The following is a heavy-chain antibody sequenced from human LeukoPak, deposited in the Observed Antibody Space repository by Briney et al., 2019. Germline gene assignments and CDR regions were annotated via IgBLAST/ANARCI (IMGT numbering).Heavy chain of an antibody. CDR2: INPSGGST. CDR3: ASAYGSGSYHY. V-gene: IGHV1-46*01. CDR1: GYTFTSYY. D-gene: IGHD3-10*01. Sequence: ASVKVSCKASGYTFTSYYMHWVRQAPGQGLEWTGIINPSGGSTNYAQKFQGRVTMTRDTSTSTVYMELSSLRSEDTAVYYCASAYGSGSYHYWGQGTLVTVSS. J-gene: IGHJ4*02.